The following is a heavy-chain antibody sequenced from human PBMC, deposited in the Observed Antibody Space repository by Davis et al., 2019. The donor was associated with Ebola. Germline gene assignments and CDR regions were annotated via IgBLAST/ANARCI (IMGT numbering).Heavy chain of an antibody. CDR1: GGSISSYS. D-gene: IGHD6-19*01. CDR2: IYNSGST. CDR3: ARGARYRSAWFDS. Sequence: MPSETLSLTCTVSGGSISSYSWSWIRQPPGKGLEWIGYIYNSGSTNYNPSLRSRVTISVDTSKNQFSLKLRSVTAADTAVYYCARGARYRSAWFDSWGQGTLVSVSS. J-gene: IGHJ5*01. V-gene: IGHV4-59*01.